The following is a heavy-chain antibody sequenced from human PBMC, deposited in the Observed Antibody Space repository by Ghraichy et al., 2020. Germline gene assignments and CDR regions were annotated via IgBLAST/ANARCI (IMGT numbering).Heavy chain of an antibody. CDR2: ISGDGSHT. CDR3: AKGDVVVEAAAFYYYYGLDA. D-gene: IGHD2-15*01. V-gene: IGHV3-23*01. Sequence: AGCLRLSCEASGFSFSNYLMSWVRQAPGKGLEWVAGISGDGSHTYYADSVKGRFTFSRDNSKNSLSLQMNSLEAGDTAVYYCAKGDVVVEAAAFYYYYGLDAWGQGTTVIVSS. CDR1: GFSFSNYL. J-gene: IGHJ6*02.